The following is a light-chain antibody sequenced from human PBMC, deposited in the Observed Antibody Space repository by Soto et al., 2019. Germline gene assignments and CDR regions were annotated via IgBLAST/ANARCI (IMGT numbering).Light chain of an antibody. Sequence: QSVLTQPASVSGSPGQSITISCTGTSSDVGSYNFVSRYQQHPSKAPKLMIYEGSKRPSGVFNRFSGSKSGNTASLTISGLQAEDEADYYCCSHAGGGSFVIATGTKVTVL. CDR2: EGS. CDR3: CSHAGGGSFV. CDR1: SSDVGSYNF. V-gene: IGLV2-23*03. J-gene: IGLJ1*01.